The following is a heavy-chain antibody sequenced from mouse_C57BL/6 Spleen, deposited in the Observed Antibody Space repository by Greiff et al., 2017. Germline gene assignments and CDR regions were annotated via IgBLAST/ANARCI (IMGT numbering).Heavy chain of an antibody. Sequence: QVQLQQSGAELVRPGASVKLSCKASGYTFTDYYINWVKQRPKQGLEWIARIYPGSGNTYYNEKFKGKATLTAEKSSSTAYMQLSSLTSEDSAVYFCATGDFDYWGKGTTLTVSS. V-gene: IGHV1-76*01. D-gene: IGHD1-1*02. CDR2: IYPGSGNT. J-gene: IGHJ2*01. CDR3: ATGDFDY. CDR1: GYTFTDYY.